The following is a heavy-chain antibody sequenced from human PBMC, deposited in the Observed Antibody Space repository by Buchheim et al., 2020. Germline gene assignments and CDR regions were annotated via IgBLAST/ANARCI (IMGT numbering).Heavy chain of an antibody. CDR1: GFTFSSYG. V-gene: IGHV3-30*18. CDR3: AKDDNYYDSQFGFGIDY. D-gene: IGHD3-22*01. Sequence: QVQLVESGGGVVQPGRSLRLSCAASGFTFSSYGMHWVRQAPGKGLEWVAVISYDGSNKYYADSVKGRFTISRDNSKNTLYLQMNSLRAEDTAVYYCAKDDNYYDSQFGFGIDYWGQGTL. CDR2: ISYDGSNK. J-gene: IGHJ4*02.